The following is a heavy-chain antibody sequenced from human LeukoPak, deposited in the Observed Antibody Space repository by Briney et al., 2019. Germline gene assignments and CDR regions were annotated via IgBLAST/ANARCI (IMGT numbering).Heavy chain of an antibody. CDR1: GFTFSSYA. Sequence: GRSLRLSCAASGFTFSSYAMSSVRQAPGKGLEWVSPISGSGGSTYYADSVKGRFTISRDNSKNTLYLQMNSLRAEDTAVYYCAKPGDQDAFDIWGQGTMVTVSS. CDR3: AKPGDQDAFDI. V-gene: IGHV3-23*01. D-gene: IGHD2-21*01. CDR2: ISGSGGST. J-gene: IGHJ3*02.